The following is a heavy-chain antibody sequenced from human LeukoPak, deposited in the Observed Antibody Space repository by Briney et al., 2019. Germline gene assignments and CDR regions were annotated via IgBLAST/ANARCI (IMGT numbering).Heavy chain of an antibody. CDR2: IWYDGSNK. CDR1: GFTFRSYA. V-gene: IGHV3-33*08. Sequence: GGSLRLSCAASGFTFRSYAMNWVRQAPGKGLEWVAVIWYDGSNKYYADSVKGRFTISRDNSKNTLYLQMNSLRDEDMAVYYCASHCSSTSCYAGDYWGQGTLVTVSS. D-gene: IGHD2-2*01. J-gene: IGHJ4*02. CDR3: ASHCSSTSCYAGDY.